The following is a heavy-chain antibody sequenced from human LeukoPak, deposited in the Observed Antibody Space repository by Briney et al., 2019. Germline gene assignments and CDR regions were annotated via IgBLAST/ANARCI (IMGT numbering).Heavy chain of an antibody. CDR1: GSLFTSYW. CDR3: ARHRAVSSENDY. V-gene: IGHV5-51*01. J-gene: IGHJ4*02. Sequence: GASLQISCKGAGSLFTSYWIGGRRQLPGKGLEWMGIIYPGDSDTKYSPSFQGQITISADKSISTAYLQWSSLKASDTAMYYCARHRAVSSENDYWGQGTLVTVSS. CDR2: IYPGDSDT. D-gene: IGHD2-15*01.